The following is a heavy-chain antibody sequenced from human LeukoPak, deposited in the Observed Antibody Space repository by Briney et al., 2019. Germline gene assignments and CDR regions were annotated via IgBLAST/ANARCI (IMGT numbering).Heavy chain of an antibody. CDR1: GFTFSNYE. J-gene: IGHJ4*02. CDR3: ARPYCSSTSCYGFLEY. Sequence: GGSLRLSCAASGFTFSNYEMNWVRQAPGKGLEWVSYISSSGSPIYYADSVKGRFTISRDNAKNPLYLQMNSLRAEDTAVYYCARPYCSSTSCYGFLEYWGQGTLVTVSS. D-gene: IGHD2-2*01. CDR2: ISSSGSPI. V-gene: IGHV3-48*03.